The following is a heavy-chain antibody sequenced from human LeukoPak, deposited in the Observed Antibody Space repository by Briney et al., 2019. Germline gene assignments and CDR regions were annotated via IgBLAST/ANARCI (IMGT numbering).Heavy chain of an antibody. CDR3: AKGEDIVVVPAAMKDYYYYGMDV. D-gene: IGHD2-2*01. CDR2: ISYDGSNK. Sequence: GGSLRLSCAASGFTFSSYGMHWVRQAPGKGLEWVAVISYDGSNKYYADSVKGRFTISRDNSKNTLYLQMNSLRAEDTAVYYCAKGEDIVVVPAAMKDYYYYGMDVWGQGTTVTVSS. V-gene: IGHV3-30*18. J-gene: IGHJ6*02. CDR1: GFTFSSYG.